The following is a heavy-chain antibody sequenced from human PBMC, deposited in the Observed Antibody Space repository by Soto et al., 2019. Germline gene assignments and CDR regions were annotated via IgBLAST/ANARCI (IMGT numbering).Heavy chain of an antibody. CDR2: IWYDGSNK. CDR3: AKDLRAYCGGDCYLTSWFDP. J-gene: IGHJ5*02. D-gene: IGHD2-21*02. Sequence: PGGSLRLSCAASGFTFSSYGMHWVRQAPGKGLEWVAVIWYDGSNKYYADSVKGRFTISRDNSKNTLYLQMNSLRAEDTAVYYCAKDLRAYCGGDCYLTSWFDPWGQGTLLTVSS. V-gene: IGHV3-30*02. CDR1: GFTFSSYG.